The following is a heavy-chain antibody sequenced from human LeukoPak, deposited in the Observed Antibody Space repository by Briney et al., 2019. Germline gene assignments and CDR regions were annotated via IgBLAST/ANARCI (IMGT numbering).Heavy chain of an antibody. Sequence: GGSLRLSCAASGFTFSSYSMNWVRQAPGKGLEWVSSISSSSSYIYYADSVKGRFTISRDNAKNSLYLQMNSLRAEDTAAYYCAREGYDSSTTFDYWGQGTLATVSS. V-gene: IGHV3-21*01. CDR3: AREGYDSSTTFDY. D-gene: IGHD3-22*01. CDR2: ISSSSSYI. J-gene: IGHJ4*02. CDR1: GFTFSSYS.